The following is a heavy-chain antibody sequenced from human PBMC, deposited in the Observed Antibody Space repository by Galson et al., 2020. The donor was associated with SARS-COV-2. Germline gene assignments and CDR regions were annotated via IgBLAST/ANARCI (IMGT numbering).Heavy chain of an antibody. J-gene: IGHJ1*01. V-gene: IGHV1-18*01. CDR3: ARAPPSRVPAAIPTFQH. CDR1: GYIFSSYG. Sequence: GESLKISCKASGYIFSSYGINWVRQAPGQGLEWMGWISAYNGNTNYVEKFQDRVTMTTDTSTRTAYMELRSLRYDDTAVYYCARAPPSRVPAAIPTFQHWGQGTLVTVSS. CDR2: ISAYNGNT. D-gene: IGHD2-2*02.